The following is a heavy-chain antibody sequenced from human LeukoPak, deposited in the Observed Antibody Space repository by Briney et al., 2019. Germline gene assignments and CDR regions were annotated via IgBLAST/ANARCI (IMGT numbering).Heavy chain of an antibody. V-gene: IGHV4-59*01. Sequence: SETLSLTCTVSGGSISSYYWSWIRQPPGKGLEWMGYIYYTGNTNYNSSLKSRVTISADTSKNQFSLKLSSVTAADTAVYYCARSGYCSGGSCWIDSWGQGTLVTVSS. CDR3: ARSGYCSGGSCWIDS. CDR2: IYYTGNT. CDR1: GGSISSYY. D-gene: IGHD2-15*01. J-gene: IGHJ4*02.